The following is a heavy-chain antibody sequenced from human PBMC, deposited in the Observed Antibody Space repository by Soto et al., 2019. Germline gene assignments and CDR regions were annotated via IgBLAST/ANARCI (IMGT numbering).Heavy chain of an antibody. CDR3: AKDQIHPEWLLNGDAFDI. D-gene: IGHD3-3*01. J-gene: IGHJ3*02. CDR2: ISGSGGST. Sequence: GGSLRLSCAASGFTFSSYAMSWVRQAPGKGLEWVSAISGSGGSTYYADSVKGRFTISRDNSKNTLYLQMNSLRAEDTAVYYCAKDQIHPEWLLNGDAFDIWGQGTMVTVSS. V-gene: IGHV3-23*01. CDR1: GFTFSSYA.